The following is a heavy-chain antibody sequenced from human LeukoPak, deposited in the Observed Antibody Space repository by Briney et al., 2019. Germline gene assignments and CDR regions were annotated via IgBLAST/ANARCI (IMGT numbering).Heavy chain of an antibody. Sequence: GGSLRLSCAASGFTFSSYGMSWVRQAPGKGLEWVSAISGSGGSTYYADSVKGRFTISRDNSKNTLYLQMNSLRAEDTAVYYCAKSPVRFGELSFPFDYWGQGTLVTVSS. CDR3: AKSPVRFGELSFPFDY. D-gene: IGHD3-10*01. V-gene: IGHV3-23*01. CDR1: GFTFSSYG. CDR2: ISGSGGST. J-gene: IGHJ4*02.